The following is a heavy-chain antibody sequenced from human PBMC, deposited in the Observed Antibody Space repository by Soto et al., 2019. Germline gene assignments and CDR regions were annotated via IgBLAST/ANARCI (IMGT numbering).Heavy chain of an antibody. V-gene: IGHV1-2*02. CDR2: VNRCSGGT. Sequence: ASVKVSCKASGYPLTGPYLYWVRHVPGQGLEWLGGVNRCSGGTELAEKFQVRVTVTRDTSIRTVFLALNSLTSDDTGVYCCARDFRTYSHGVDVSGPGTADTVS. D-gene: IGHD4-4*01. J-gene: IGHJ6*02. CDR3: ARDFRTYSHGVDV. CDR1: GYPLTGPY.